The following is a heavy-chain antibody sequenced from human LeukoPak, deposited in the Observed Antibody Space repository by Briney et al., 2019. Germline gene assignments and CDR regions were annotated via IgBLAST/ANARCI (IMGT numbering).Heavy chain of an antibody. J-gene: IGHJ6*03. V-gene: IGHV1-2*02. D-gene: IGHD5-12*01. CDR3: AKDRYGDYEAPFHYYMDA. CDR1: GYTFSGFY. Sequence: ASVKVSCKASGYTFSGFYIHWVRQAPGQGLEWMGWINPNSGVTNYAQKLQGRVAITRDTSIDTAYMQLSRLRSDDTAVYYCAKDRYGDYEAPFHYYMDAWGRGTTVTVSS. CDR2: INPNSGVT.